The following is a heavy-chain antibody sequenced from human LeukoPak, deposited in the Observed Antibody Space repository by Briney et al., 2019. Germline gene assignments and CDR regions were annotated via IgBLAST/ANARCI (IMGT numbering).Heavy chain of an antibody. CDR3: ATLCGGDCYYFDY. Sequence: ASVKVSCKVSGYTLTELSMHWVRQAPGKGLEWMGGFDPEDSETIYAQKFQGGVTMTEDTSTDTAYMELSSLRSEDTAVYYCATLCGGDCYYFDYWGQGTLVTVSS. CDR1: GYTLTELS. V-gene: IGHV1-24*01. D-gene: IGHD2-21*01. CDR2: FDPEDSET. J-gene: IGHJ4*02.